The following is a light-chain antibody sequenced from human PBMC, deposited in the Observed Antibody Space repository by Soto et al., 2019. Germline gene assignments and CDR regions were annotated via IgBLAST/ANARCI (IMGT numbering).Light chain of an antibody. V-gene: IGKV1-5*01. Sequence: DIQMTQSPFTLSASVGARVTITCRASQSISSWLAWYQQKPGKAPKLLIYDASSLESGVPSRFSGSGSGTEFTLTISSLQPDDFATYYCQQYKSYSWTFGQGTKVEIK. CDR1: QSISSW. CDR2: DAS. CDR3: QQYKSYSWT. J-gene: IGKJ1*01.